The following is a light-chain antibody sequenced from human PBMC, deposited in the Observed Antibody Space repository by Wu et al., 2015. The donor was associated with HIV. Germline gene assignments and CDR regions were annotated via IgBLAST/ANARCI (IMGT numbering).Light chain of an antibody. V-gene: IGKV1-5*03. CDR1: QSISSW. CDR2: KAS. Sequence: DIQMTQSPSTLSASVGDRVTITCRASQSISSWLAWYQQKPGKAPELLIHKASSLVSGVPSRFSGSGPGTEFTLTISSLQPDDFATYYCQQYNSYWTFGQGTKVEVK. J-gene: IGKJ1*01. CDR3: QQYNSYWT.